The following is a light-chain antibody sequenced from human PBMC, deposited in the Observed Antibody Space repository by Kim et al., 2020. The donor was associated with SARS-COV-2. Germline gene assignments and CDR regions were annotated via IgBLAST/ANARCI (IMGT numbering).Light chain of an antibody. J-gene: IGLJ1*01. CDR2: RDN. Sequence: SYELTQPLSVSVSPGQTASITCSGDKLGDKYASWYQQKPGQSPVVVIFRDNRRPSGIPARFSGTNSGNTATLTISGTQAMDEADYYCQAWDSSIYVFGTGTKVTVL. CDR1: KLGDKY. V-gene: IGLV3-1*01. CDR3: QAWDSSIYV.